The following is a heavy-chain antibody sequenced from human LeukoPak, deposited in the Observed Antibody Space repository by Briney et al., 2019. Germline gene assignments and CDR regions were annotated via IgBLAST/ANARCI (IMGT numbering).Heavy chain of an antibody. CDR1: GFTFSSYG. J-gene: IGHJ4*02. Sequence: GRSLRLSCAASGFTFSSYGMNWVRQAPGKGLEWVSYISSRSSTIYYADSVKGRFTISRDNAKNSLYLQMNSLRAEDTAVYYCARALGYCSSASCYYFDNWGQGTLVTVSS. V-gene: IGHV3-48*01. D-gene: IGHD2-2*01. CDR3: ARALGYCSSASCYYFDN. CDR2: ISSRSSTI.